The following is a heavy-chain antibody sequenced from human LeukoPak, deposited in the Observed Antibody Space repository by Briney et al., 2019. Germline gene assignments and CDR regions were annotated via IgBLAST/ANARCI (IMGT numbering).Heavy chain of an antibody. CDR3: ARALISDDYVLMDV. CDR2: INPNSSGT. D-gene: IGHD3-16*01. V-gene: IGHV1-2*02. CDR1: GYTFTGYY. J-gene: IGHJ6*02. Sequence: ASVKLSCKASGYTFTGYYTQWVRQAPGQGLEWMGWINPNSSGTNYAQKFQGRVTTTRDTDITTAYMEMSRLRSDDTAVYYCARALISDDYVLMDVWGQGTTVTVSS.